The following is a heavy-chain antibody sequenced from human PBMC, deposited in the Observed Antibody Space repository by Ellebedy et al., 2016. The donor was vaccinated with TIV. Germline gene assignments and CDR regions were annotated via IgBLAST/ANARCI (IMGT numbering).Heavy chain of an antibody. CDR3: ALLSGRAVTTYGY. D-gene: IGHD4-11*01. Sequence: PGGSLRLSCAASGFAFDAYAMPWVRQAPGKGLDWVSGISWNSGDIAYADSVKGRFTIFRDNAKNSLYLRMNSLRPEDTAFYYCALLSGRAVTTYGYWGQGTLVTVSS. CDR1: GFAFDAYA. CDR2: ISWNSGDI. J-gene: IGHJ4*02. V-gene: IGHV3-9*01.